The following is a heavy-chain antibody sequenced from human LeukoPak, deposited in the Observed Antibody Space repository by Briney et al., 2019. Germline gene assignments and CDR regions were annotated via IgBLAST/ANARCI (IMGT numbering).Heavy chain of an antibody. Sequence: GGSLRLSCAASGLSFSNFWMTWVRQAPGKGPEWLATIRQDGGDKWYLESAKGRFTISRDNAKNSLYLQMNGLRVEDTAVYYCARYFDNTAYSWRRFDYWGQGALVTVSS. CDR3: ARYFDNTAYSWRRFDY. V-gene: IGHV3-7*01. CDR1: GLSFSNFW. D-gene: IGHD2-21*02. J-gene: IGHJ4*02. CDR2: IRQDGGDK.